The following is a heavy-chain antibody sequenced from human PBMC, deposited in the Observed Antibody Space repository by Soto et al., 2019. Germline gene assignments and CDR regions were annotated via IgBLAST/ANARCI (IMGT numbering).Heavy chain of an antibody. D-gene: IGHD6-25*01. J-gene: IGHJ4*02. CDR2: ISYDGSNK. Sequence: LRLSCAASGFTFSSYGMHWVRQAPGKGLEWVAVISYDGSNKYYADSVKGRFTISRDNSKNTLYLQMNSLRAEDTAVYYCAKMARGAAANLFDHRGQGTLATVSS. V-gene: IGHV3-30*18. CDR1: GFTFSSYG. CDR3: AKMARGAAANLFDH.